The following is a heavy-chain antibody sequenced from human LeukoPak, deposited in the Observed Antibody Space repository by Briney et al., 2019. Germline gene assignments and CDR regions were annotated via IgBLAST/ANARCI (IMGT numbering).Heavy chain of an antibody. V-gene: IGHV4-34*01. J-gene: IGHJ4*02. D-gene: IGHD6-13*01. CDR2: VNHSGRT. CDR1: GGSFSDYW. Sequence: KPSETLSLTCAVYGGSFSDYWWTWIRQSPGKGLEWIGEVNHSGRTNYNPSLKSRVSISVDRSKKQFSLKLSSVTAADTAVYYCARHGHSSSRYRYWGQGTLVTVSS. CDR3: ARHGHSSSRYRY.